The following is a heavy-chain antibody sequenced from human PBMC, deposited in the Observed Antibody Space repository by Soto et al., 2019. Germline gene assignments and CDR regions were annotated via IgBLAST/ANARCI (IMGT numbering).Heavy chain of an antibody. CDR3: AKEVVGYCSGGSCYSGGY. D-gene: IGHD2-15*01. CDR1: GFTFSSYA. V-gene: IGHV3-23*01. J-gene: IGHJ4*02. Sequence: GGSLRLSCAASGFTFSSYAMSWVRQAPGKGLEWVSAISGSGGSTYYADSVKGRFTISRDNSKNTLYLQMNSLRAEDTAVYYCAKEVVGYCSGGSCYSGGYWGQGTLVTVSS. CDR2: ISGSGGST.